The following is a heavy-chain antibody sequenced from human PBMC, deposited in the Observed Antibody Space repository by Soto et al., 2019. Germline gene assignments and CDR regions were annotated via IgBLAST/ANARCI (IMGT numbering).Heavy chain of an antibody. CDR1: GGSISSYY. V-gene: IGHV4-59*08. CDR3: ARRGYSGYDRYYYYYMDV. J-gene: IGHJ6*03. CDR2: IYYSGST. D-gene: IGHD5-12*01. Sequence: SETLSLTCTVSGGSISSYYWSWIRQPPGKGLEWIGYIYYSGSTNYNPSLKSRVTISVDTSKNQFSLKLSSVTAADTAVYYCARRGYSGYDRYYYYYMDVWGKGTTVTVSS.